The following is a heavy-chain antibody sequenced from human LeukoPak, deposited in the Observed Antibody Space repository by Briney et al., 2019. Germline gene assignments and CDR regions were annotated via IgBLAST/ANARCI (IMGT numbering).Heavy chain of an antibody. V-gene: IGHV4-39*07. CDR2: IYYSGST. J-gene: IGHJ5*02. CDR3: ARDEVLLWFGPFT. D-gene: IGHD3-10*01. CDR1: GGSISSSSYY. Sequence: SETLSLTCTVSGGSISSSSYYWGWIRQPPGKGLEWIGSIYYSGSTYYNPSLKSRVTISVDTSKNQFSLKLSSVTAADTAVYYCARDEVLLWFGPFTWGRGTLVTVSS.